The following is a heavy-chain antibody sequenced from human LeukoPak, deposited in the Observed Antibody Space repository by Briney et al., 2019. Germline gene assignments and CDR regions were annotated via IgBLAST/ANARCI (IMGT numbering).Heavy chain of an antibody. Sequence: PGRSLRLSCAASGFTFSSYGMHWVRHAPGKGLEWVAVMWYDGSNKYYADSVKGRFTISRDNSKNTLYLQMNSLRAEDTAVYYCARDGYDILTGYPHDNWFDPWGQGTLVTVSS. CDR1: GFTFSSYG. CDR2: MWYDGSNK. J-gene: IGHJ5*02. CDR3: ARDGYDILTGYPHDNWFDP. V-gene: IGHV3-33*01. D-gene: IGHD3-9*01.